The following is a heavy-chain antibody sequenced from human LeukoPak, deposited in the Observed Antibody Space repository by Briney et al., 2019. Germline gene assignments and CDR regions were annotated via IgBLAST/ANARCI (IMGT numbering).Heavy chain of an antibody. CDR2: INHSGST. Sequence: PSETLSLTCAVYGGSFSGYYWSWIRQPPGKGLEGIGEINHSGSTNYNPSLKSRVTISVDTSKNQFSLKLSSVTAADTAVYYCAKRIAARPFDYWGQGTLVTVSS. CDR3: AKRIAARPFDY. D-gene: IGHD6-6*01. CDR1: GGSFSGYY. V-gene: IGHV4-34*01. J-gene: IGHJ4*02.